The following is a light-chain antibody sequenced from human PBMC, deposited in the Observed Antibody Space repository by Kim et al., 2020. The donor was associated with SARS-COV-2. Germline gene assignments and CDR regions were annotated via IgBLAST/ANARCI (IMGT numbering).Light chain of an antibody. CDR2: EDD. CDR3: QSYNRDNVL. J-gene: IGLJ2*01. Sequence: GKTVTRSCTRSRGSIDENYVQWYQQRPGGVPTAVIYEDDQRPSGVSDRFSGSIDNSSNSASLTISGLRTEDEADYYCQSYNRDNVLFGGGTQLTVL. V-gene: IGLV6-57*03. CDR1: RGSIDENY.